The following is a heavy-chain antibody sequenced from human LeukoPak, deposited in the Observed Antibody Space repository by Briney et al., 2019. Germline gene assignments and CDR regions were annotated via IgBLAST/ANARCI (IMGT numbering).Heavy chain of an antibody. D-gene: IGHD3-22*01. J-gene: IGHJ5*02. V-gene: IGHV3-7*01. CDR1: GFTFSSYW. CDR3: ASLMGYYDSSGYYNWFDP. Sequence: QAGGSLRLSCAASGFTFSSYWMSWVRQAPGKGLEWVANIKQDGSEKYYVDSVKGRFTISRDNAKNSLYLQMNSLRAEDTAVYYCASLMGYYDSSGYYNWFDPWGQGTLVTVSS. CDR2: IKQDGSEK.